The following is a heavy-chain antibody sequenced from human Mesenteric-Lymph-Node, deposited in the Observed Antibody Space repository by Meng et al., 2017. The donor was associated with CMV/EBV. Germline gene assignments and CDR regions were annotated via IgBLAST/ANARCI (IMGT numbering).Heavy chain of an antibody. CDR2: IRSDGTER. Sequence: GESLKISCIPSAFTFSDYWMTWVRQAPGKGLEWVANIRSDGTERNYVDSLKGRFTISRDNAKNSLLLQMNSLRVEDTAVYYCARHANGGWYAMDVWGHGTTVTVSS. CDR3: ARHANGGWYAMDV. CDR1: AFTFSDYW. D-gene: IGHD2-15*01. J-gene: IGHJ6*02. V-gene: IGHV3-7*04.